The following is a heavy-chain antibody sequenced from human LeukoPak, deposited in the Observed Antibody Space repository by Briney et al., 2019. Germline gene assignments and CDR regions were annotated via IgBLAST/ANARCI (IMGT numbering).Heavy chain of an antibody. CDR1: GFTFSSYG. CDR2: ISYDGSNK. D-gene: IGHD3-22*01. Sequence: GGSLRLSCAASGFTFSSYGMHWVRQAPGKGLEWVAVISYDGSNKYYADSVKGRFTISRDNSKNTLYLQMNSLRAEDTAVYYCAKGHSSGLSAFDIWGQGTMVTVSS. J-gene: IGHJ3*02. V-gene: IGHV3-30*18. CDR3: AKGHSSGLSAFDI.